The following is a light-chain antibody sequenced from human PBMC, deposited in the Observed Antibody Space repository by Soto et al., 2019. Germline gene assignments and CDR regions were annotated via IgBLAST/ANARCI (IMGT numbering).Light chain of an antibody. CDR1: SSDVGGYEY. V-gene: IGLV2-14*01. CDR2: AVS. CDR3: SSFTSSTTLNYV. J-gene: IGLJ1*01. Sequence: QSVLTQPASVSGSPGQSITISCTGSSSDVGGYEYVSWYQQHPGKAPKLMIYAVSNRPSGVSTRFSGSKSGNTASLTISGLQADDEDDYYCSSFTSSTTLNYVFGNGTKVTV.